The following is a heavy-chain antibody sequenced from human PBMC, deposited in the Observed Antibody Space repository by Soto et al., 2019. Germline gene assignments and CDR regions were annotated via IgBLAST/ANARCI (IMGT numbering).Heavy chain of an antibody. CDR2: ISAYNTNT. V-gene: IGHV1-18*01. CDR3: ARDTPPTDY. J-gene: IGHJ4*02. CDR1: GYTFTSYH. Sequence: QVQLVQSGAEVKKPGASVKVSCKTSGYTFTSYHISWVRQAPGQGLEWMGWISAYNTNTNYAQKFQGRVTMTTDTFTCTAYMELRSLSSDDTDVYYCARDTPPTDYWGQGTLFTVSS.